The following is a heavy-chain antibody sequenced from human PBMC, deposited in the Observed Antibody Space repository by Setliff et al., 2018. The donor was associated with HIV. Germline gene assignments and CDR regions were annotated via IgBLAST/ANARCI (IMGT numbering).Heavy chain of an antibody. D-gene: IGHD6-13*01. CDR2: IYYSGST. V-gene: IGHV4-59*08. CDR1: GGSISSYY. CDR3: ARGIAAAVGAFDI. J-gene: IGHJ3*02. Sequence: PSETLSLTCTVSGGSISSYYWSWIRQPPGKGLEWIGYIYYSGSTNYNPSLKSRVTISVDTSKNQFSLKLSSVTAADTAVYYCARGIAAAVGAFDIWGQGTMVTVSS.